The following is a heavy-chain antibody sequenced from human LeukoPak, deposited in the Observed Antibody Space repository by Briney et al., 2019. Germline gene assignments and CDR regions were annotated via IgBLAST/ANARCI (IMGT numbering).Heavy chain of an antibody. D-gene: IGHD3-10*01. CDR2: IWYDGSNK. V-gene: IGHV3-33*01. CDR3: TTEIGYGSAQAD. Sequence: GRSLRLSCVASGFTFSRNGMHWVRQAPGKGLEWVAVIWYDGSNKYYADSVKGRFTISRDNSKNTLYLQMNSLKTEDTAVYYCTTEIGYGSAQADWGQGTLVTVSS. J-gene: IGHJ4*02. CDR1: GFTFSRNG.